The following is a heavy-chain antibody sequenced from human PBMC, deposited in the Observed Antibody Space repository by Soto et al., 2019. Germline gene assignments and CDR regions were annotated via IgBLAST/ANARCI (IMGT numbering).Heavy chain of an antibody. CDR3: AKDRGALRWSEEHYYFDY. V-gene: IGHV3-30*18. Sequence: QGHLVESGGGVVQPGRSLRLSCATSGFTFSSYGMHWVRQAPGKGLEWVALISYDGRKIYYADAVRGRFTISRDNSNNTLYLQTNSLRAEDTAVYYCAKDRGALRWSEEHYYFDYWGQGTLVTVSS. CDR2: ISYDGRKI. D-gene: IGHD4-17*01. CDR1: GFTFSSYG. J-gene: IGHJ4*02.